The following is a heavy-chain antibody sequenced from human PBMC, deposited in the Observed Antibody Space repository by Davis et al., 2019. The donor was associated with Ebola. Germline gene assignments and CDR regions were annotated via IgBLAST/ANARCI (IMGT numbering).Heavy chain of an antibody. D-gene: IGHD6-19*01. Sequence: PGGSLRLSCAASGFTFSGSAMHWVRQASGKGLEWIGRIRSKANSYATAYAASIKGRFTISRDDSKNTAYLQMNSLKTEDTAVYYCTVTVAGFDYWGQGTLVTVSS. V-gene: IGHV3-73*01. J-gene: IGHJ4*02. CDR2: IRSKANSYAT. CDR3: TVTVAGFDY. CDR1: GFTFSGSA.